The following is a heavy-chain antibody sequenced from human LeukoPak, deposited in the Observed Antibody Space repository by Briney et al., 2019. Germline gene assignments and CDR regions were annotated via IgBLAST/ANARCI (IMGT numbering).Heavy chain of an antibody. D-gene: IGHD3-3*01. CDR1: GGSISSYY. V-gene: IGHV4-59*01. CDR2: IYYSGST. J-gene: IGHJ3*02. Sequence: PSETLSLTCTVSGGSISSYYWSWIRQPPGKGLEWIGYIYYSGSTNYNPSLKSRDTISVDTSKNQFSLKLSSVTAADTAVYHCARVGIFGVVNDAFDIWGQGTMVTVSS. CDR3: ARVGIFGVVNDAFDI.